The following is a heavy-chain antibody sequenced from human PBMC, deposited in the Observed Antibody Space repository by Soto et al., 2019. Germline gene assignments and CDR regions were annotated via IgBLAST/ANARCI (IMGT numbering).Heavy chain of an antibody. CDR1: VFPFGANA. D-gene: IGHD1-26*01. CDR3: ATEMGATQGPFDN. V-gene: IGHV3-23*01. CDR2: LSNTGRRT. J-gene: IGHJ4*02. Sequence: RRLSCVVSVFPFGANAMSWVRQAPGKGLEWVSGLSNTGRRTSYADSVKGRFNISRDNSENTVYLQMNSLRVEDTAVYYCATEMGATQGPFDNWGQGTLVTVS.